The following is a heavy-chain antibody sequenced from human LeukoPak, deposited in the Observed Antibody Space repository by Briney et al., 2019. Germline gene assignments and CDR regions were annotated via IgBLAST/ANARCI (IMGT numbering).Heavy chain of an antibody. CDR1: GGSVSSGSYY. V-gene: IGHV4-61*01. D-gene: IGHD6-13*01. CDR3: ARDSEALTSSSSWYIWYFDL. J-gene: IGHJ2*01. Sequence: KPSETLSLTCTVSGGSVSSGSYYWSWIRQPRGKGLEWIGYINYSGSTNYNPSLKSRVTISVDTSKNQFSPKLSSVTAADTAVYYCARDSEALTSSSSWYIWYFDLRDRGTLVTVSS. CDR2: INYSGST.